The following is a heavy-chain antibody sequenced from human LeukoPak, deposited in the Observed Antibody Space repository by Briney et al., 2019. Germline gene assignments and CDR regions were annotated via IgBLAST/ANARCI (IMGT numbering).Heavy chain of an antibody. CDR1: GGSISSYY. V-gene: IGHV4-59*01. J-gene: IGHJ6*02. D-gene: IGHD6-13*01. CDR3: ARVESRAAGHYYYYYGMDV. Sequence: PSETLSLTCTVSGGSISSYYWSWIRQPPGKGLEWIGYIYYSGSTNYNPSLKSRVTISVDTSKNQFSLKLSSVTAADTAVYYCARVESRAAGHYYYYYGMDVWGQGTTVTVSS. CDR2: IYYSGST.